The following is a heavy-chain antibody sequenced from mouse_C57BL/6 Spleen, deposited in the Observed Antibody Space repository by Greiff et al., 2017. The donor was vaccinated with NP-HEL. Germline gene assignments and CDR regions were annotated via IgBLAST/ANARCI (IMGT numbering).Heavy chain of an antibody. CDR3: ARFYYGSSLDY. CDR1: GYAFSSYW. Sequence: QVQLKESGAELVKPGASVKISCKASGYAFSSYWMNWVKQRPGKGLEWIGRIYPGDGDTNYNGKFKGKATLTADKSSSTAYMQLSSLTSEDSAVYFCARFYYGSSLDYWGQGTTLTVSS. V-gene: IGHV1-80*01. CDR2: IYPGDGDT. J-gene: IGHJ2*01. D-gene: IGHD1-1*01.